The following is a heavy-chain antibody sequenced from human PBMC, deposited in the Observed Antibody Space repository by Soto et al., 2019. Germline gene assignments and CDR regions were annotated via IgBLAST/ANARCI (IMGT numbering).Heavy chain of an antibody. V-gene: IGHV3-23*01. CDR3: AKGPYSSSWADAFDI. D-gene: IGHD6-13*01. CDR1: GFTFSSYA. J-gene: IGHJ3*02. CDR2: ISGSGGST. Sequence: GGSLRLSCAASGFTFSSYAMSWVRQAPGKGLEWVSAISGSGGSTYYADSVKGRFTISRDNSKNTLYLQMNSLRAEDTTVYYCAKGPYSSSWADAFDIWGQGTMVTVSS.